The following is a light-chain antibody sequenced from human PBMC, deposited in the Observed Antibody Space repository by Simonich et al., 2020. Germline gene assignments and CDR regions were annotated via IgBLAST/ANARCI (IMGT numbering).Light chain of an antibody. CDR1: SSNIGNNY. V-gene: IGLV1-51*01. CDR2: DNN. CDR3: GTWDSSLSAVV. J-gene: IGLJ2*01. Sequence: QSVLTQPPSVSAAPGQKVTISCSGSSSNIGNNYVSWYQQLPGTAPKHLIYDNNKRPSVIPDRCSGSKSGTSATLGITGLQTGDEADYYCGTWDSSLSAVVFGGGTKLTVL.